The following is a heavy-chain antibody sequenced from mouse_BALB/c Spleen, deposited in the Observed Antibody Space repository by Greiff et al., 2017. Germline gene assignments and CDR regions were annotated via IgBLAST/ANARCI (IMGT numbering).Heavy chain of an antibody. Sequence: EVMLVESGGGLVKPGGSLKLSCAASGFTFSSYAMSWVRQTPEKRLEWVATISSGGSYTYYPDSVKGRFTISRDNAKNTLYLQMSSLRSEDTAMYYCASLYYGNSWFAYWGQGTLVTVSA. J-gene: IGHJ3*01. CDR1: GFTFSSYA. CDR2: ISSGGSYT. V-gene: IGHV5-9-1*01. D-gene: IGHD2-1*01. CDR3: ASLYYGNSWFAY.